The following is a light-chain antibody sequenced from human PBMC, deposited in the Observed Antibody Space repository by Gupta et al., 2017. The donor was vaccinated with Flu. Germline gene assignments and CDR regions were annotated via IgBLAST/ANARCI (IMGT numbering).Light chain of an antibody. CDR2: SNN. CDR1: SSNSGSNT. Sequence: QAXLTQPPSASGTPXQRVTTSXXXSSSNSGSNTVNWDQQLPGTAPKLLIYSNNQRPSGVPDRFSGSKSGTSASLAISGLQSEDEADYYCAAWDDSLKNWVFGGGTKLTVL. CDR3: AAWDDSLKNWV. J-gene: IGLJ3*02. V-gene: IGLV1-44*01.